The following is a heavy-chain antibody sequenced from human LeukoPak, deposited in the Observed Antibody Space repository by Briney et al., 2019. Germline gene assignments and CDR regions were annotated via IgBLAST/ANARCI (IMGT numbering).Heavy chain of an antibody. J-gene: IGHJ3*02. CDR1: GGSISSSSYY. V-gene: IGHV4-39*01. CDR2: IYYSGST. Sequence: SETLSLTCTVSGGSISSSSYYWGWIRQPPGKGLEWIGSIYYSGSTYYNPSLKSRVTISVDTSKNQFSLKLSSVTAADTAVYYCASPLEGPDDDGVFDIWGQGTMVTVSS. CDR3: ASPLEGPDDDGVFDI. D-gene: IGHD4-17*01.